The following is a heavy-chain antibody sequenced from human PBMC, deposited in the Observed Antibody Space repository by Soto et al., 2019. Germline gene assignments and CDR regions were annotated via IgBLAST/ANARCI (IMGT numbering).Heavy chain of an antibody. CDR2: IIPIFGTA. J-gene: IGHJ5*02. V-gene: IGHV1-69*01. D-gene: IGHD2-21*02. CDR3: AREVAYYGGGDCYSRAWFDP. Sequence: QVQLVQSGAEVQKPGSSVKVSCKASGGTFSSYAISWVRQAPGQGLEWMGGIIPIFGTANYAQKFQGRVTIPADESTRTPYMELSSLRSEDTAVYYCAREVAYYGGGDCYSRAWFDPWGQGTLVTVSS. CDR1: GGTFSSYA.